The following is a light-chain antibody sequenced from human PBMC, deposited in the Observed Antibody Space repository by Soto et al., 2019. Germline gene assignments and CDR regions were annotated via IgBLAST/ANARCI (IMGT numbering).Light chain of an antibody. J-gene: IGLJ1*01. Sequence: SALTQPPSPSGSPGQSVAISCTGTSSDVGGYNYISRYQQHPVKAPKLMIHQVNKRPSGVPDRFSGSQSRTRPSLTVSGLQAEDEADYYCSSYAGSSNVFGTGTKVTVL. CDR1: SSDVGGYNY. CDR2: QVN. CDR3: SSYAGSSNV. V-gene: IGLV2-8*01.